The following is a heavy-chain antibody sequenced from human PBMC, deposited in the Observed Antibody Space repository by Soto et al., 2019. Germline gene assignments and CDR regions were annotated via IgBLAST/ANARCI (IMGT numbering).Heavy chain of an antibody. J-gene: IGHJ3*02. Sequence: ASVKGSSKASGSGVNSSLIIWVQQAPGQGLEWMGWISAYNGNTNYAQKLQGRVTMTTDTSTSTAYMELRSLRSDDTAVYYCARGLKHPYDFWSGSPDPGSAFDIWGQGTMVTVSS. CDR1: GSGVNSSL. CDR2: ISAYNGNT. V-gene: IGHV1-18*01. CDR3: ARGLKHPYDFWSGSPDPGSAFDI. D-gene: IGHD3-3*01.